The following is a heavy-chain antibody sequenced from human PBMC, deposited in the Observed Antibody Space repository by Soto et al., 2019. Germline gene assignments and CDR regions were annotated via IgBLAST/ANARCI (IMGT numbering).Heavy chain of an antibody. V-gene: IGHV3-72*01. D-gene: IGHD3-9*01. J-gene: IGHJ4*02. Sequence: GGSLRLSCAASGFTFSDHYMDWVRQAPGKGLEWVGRTRNKANSYTTEYAASVKGRFTISRDDSKNSLYLQMNSLKTEDTAVYYCARGGLRYFDWPLDYWGQGTLVTVSS. CDR1: GFTFSDHY. CDR2: TRNKANSYTT. CDR3: ARGGLRYFDWPLDY.